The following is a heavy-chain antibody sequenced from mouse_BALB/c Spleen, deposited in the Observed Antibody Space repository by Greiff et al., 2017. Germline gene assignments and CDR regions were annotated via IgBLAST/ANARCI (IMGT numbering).Heavy chain of an antibody. V-gene: IGHV5-6-4*01. Sequence: EVQGVESGGGLVKPGGSLKLSCAASGFTFSSYTMSWVRQTPEKRLEWVATISSGGSYTYYPDSVKGRFTISRDNAKNTLYLQMSSLKSEDTAMYYCTRATTVVAYWYFDVWGAGTTVTVSS. D-gene: IGHD1-1*01. J-gene: IGHJ1*01. CDR3: TRATTVVAYWYFDV. CDR1: GFTFSSYT. CDR2: ISSGGSYT.